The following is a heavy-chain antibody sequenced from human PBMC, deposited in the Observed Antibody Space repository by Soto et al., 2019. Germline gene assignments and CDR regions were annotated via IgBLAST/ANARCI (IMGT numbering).Heavy chain of an antibody. CDR3: ARHLGFGELGDQKKYYYYYYGMDV. CDR1: GYSFTSYW. Sequence: PGESLKISCKGSGYSFTSYWIGWVRQMPGKGLEWMGIIYPGDSDTRYSPSFQGQVTISADKSISTAYLQWSSLKASDTAMYYCARHLGFGELGDQKKYYYYYYGMDVWGQGTTVTVSS. D-gene: IGHD3-10*01. J-gene: IGHJ6*02. CDR2: IYPGDSDT. V-gene: IGHV5-51*01.